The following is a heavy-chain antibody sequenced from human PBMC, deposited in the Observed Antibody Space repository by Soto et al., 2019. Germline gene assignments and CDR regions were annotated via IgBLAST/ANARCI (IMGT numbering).Heavy chain of an antibody. J-gene: IGHJ4*02. CDR3: PRAKPQTVFDY. CDR1: GGSISSGCYS. D-gene: IGHD4-4*01. V-gene: IGHV4-30-2*01. Sequence: SETLSLTGAVSGGSISSGCYSWSWIRQPPGKGLEWIGYIYHIGSTYYNPSLKSRVTISVDRSKNQFSMKLSSVTAADTAVYYCPRAKPQTVFDYWGQGTLVTVSS. CDR2: IYHIGST.